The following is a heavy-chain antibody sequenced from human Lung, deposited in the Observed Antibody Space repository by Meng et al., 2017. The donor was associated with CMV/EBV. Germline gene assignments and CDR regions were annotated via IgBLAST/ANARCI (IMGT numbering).Heavy chain of an antibody. CDR1: GYTVTGYY. J-gene: IGHJ5*02. CDR2: INPNTGGT. V-gene: IGHV1-2*04. Sequence: QVHLVQSGAEVKKPGASVKVSCKASGYTVTGYYIHWVRQAPGQGLEWMGWINPNTGGTKYAQKFQGWVTLTRDTSISTANMELSRLRSDDTAVYYCARGRYELIWGLFDPWGQGTLVTVSS. CDR3: ARGRYELIWGLFDP. D-gene: IGHD1-1*01.